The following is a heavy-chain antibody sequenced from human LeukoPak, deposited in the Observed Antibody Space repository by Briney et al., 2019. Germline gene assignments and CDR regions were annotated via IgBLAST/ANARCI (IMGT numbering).Heavy chain of an antibody. CDR1: GGSFSGYY. V-gene: IGHV4-34*01. J-gene: IGHJ2*01. Sequence: SETLSLTCAVYGGSFSGYYWGWIRQPPGKGLEWIGSIYYSGSTYYNPSLKSRVTISVDTSKNQFSLKLSSVTAADTAVYYCARGYDGSGYYYRNWYFDLWGRGTLVTVSS. D-gene: IGHD3-22*01. CDR3: ARGYDGSGYYYRNWYFDL. CDR2: IYYSGST.